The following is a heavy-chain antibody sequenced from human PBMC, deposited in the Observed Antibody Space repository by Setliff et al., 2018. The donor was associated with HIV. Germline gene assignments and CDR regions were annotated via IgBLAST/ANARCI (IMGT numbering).Heavy chain of an antibody. Sequence: ASVKVSCKTTGYTFSTYPMHWVRQAPGQRLELMGWINTGNDNTRYSQKFQGRVTITRDTSASTAYMELSSLTSEDTAVYYCAKGGDRAMINFDHWGQGTLVTVSS. V-gene: IGHV1-3*04. CDR3: AKGGDRAMINFDH. J-gene: IGHJ4*02. CDR2: INTGNDNT. D-gene: IGHD5-18*01. CDR1: GYTFSTYP.